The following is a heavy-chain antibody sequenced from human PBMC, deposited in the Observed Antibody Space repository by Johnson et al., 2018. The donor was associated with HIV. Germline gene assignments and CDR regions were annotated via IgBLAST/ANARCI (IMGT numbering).Heavy chain of an antibody. J-gene: IGHJ3*02. V-gene: IGHV3-30-3*02. Sequence: QLVESGGGVVQPGGSLRLSCAASGFTFSSYAMHWVRQAPGKGLEWVAVISYDGSNKYYEDSVKGRFTISRDNSKNTLYLQMNSVRAEDTAVYYCAKDLLTRWGAHDAFDMWGQGTMVTVSS. CDR2: ISYDGSNK. D-gene: IGHD3-16*01. CDR3: AKDLLTRWGAHDAFDM. CDR1: GFTFSSYA.